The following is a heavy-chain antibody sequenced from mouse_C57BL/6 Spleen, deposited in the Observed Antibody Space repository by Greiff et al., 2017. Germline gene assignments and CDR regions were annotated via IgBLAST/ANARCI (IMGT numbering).Heavy chain of an antibody. CDR2: IWSGGST. D-gene: IGHD3-2*02. CDR3: AREQLRLRLYAMDY. CDR1: GFSLTSYG. Sequence: QVQLQQSGPGLVQPSQSLSITCTVSGFSLTSYGVHWVRPSPGKGLEWLGVIWSGGSTDYNAAFISRLSISKDNSKSHVFFKMNSLQADDTAIYYCAREQLRLRLYAMDYWGQGTSVTVSS. J-gene: IGHJ4*01. V-gene: IGHV2-2*01.